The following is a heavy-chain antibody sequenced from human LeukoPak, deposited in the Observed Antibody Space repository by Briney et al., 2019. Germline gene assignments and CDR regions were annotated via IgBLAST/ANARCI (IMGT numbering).Heavy chain of an antibody. CDR1: GGSISSYY. J-gene: IGHJ3*02. CDR3: ARDDTGAVAFDI. Sequence: SETLSLTCTVSGGSISSYYWSWIRQPPGKGLEWIGYIYYSGSTNYNPSLKSRVTISVDTSKNQFSLKLSSVTAADTAVYYCARDDTGAVAFDIWGQGTMVTVSS. CDR2: IYYSGST. D-gene: IGHD1-14*01. V-gene: IGHV4-59*12.